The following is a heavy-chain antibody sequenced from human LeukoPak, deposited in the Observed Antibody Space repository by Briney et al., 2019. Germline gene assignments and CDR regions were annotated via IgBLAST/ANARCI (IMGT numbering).Heavy chain of an antibody. Sequence: KSGGSLRLSCEVSGFNLKDHYMSWIRQAPGKGLEWVGRIKSKTDGGTTDYAAPVKGRFTISRDDSKNTLYLQMNSLKTEDTAVYYCTTGSAAMVDFDYWGQGTLVTVSS. D-gene: IGHD5-18*01. J-gene: IGHJ4*02. V-gene: IGHV3-15*01. CDR1: GFNLKDHY. CDR3: TTGSAAMVDFDY. CDR2: IKSKTDGGTT.